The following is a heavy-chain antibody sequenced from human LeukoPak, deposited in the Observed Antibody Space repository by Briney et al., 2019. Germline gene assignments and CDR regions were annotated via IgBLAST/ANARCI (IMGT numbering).Heavy chain of an antibody. CDR3: AKDLISSTVAYYFDY. Sequence: GGSLRLSCAASGFTFSSYAMHWVRQAPGKGLEWVAVISYDGSNKYYADSVKGRFTISRDNSKNTLYLQMNSLRAEDTAVYYCAKDLISSTVAYYFDYWGQGTLVTVSS. V-gene: IGHV3-30*04. CDR1: GFTFSSYA. J-gene: IGHJ4*02. D-gene: IGHD4-23*01. CDR2: ISYDGSNK.